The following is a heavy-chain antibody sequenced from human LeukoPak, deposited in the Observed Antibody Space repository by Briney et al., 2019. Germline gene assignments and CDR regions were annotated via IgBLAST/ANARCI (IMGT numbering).Heavy chain of an antibody. CDR1: GGSFNGYY. J-gene: IGHJ5*02. CDR3: ARGDAGHCISTTCFGMRWFDP. V-gene: IGHV4-34*01. D-gene: IGHD2/OR15-2a*01. Sequence: SETLSLTCAVYGGSFNGYYWSWIRQSPGKGLEWIGEINHSGDTNYSPSLENRGTISVDTSKNQFSLKVTSVTAADTPVVFCARGDAGHCISTTCFGMRWFDPWGQGTLVAVSS. CDR2: INHSGDT.